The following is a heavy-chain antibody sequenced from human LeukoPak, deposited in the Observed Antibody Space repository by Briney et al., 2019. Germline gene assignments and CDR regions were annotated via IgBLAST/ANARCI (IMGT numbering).Heavy chain of an antibody. J-gene: IGHJ6*02. V-gene: IGHV3-7*01. CDR2: INKDGSVK. CDR3: ATYTNWVAGDV. D-gene: IGHD7-27*01. CDR1: GFSFSDSW. Sequence: PPGGSLLLSCGASGFSFSDSWMSWVRPAPGKGLEWVADINKDGSVKEYVDSVKGRFNISRDNAKNSLYLQMDSLRAEDTAVYYCATYTNWVAGDVWGQGTTVSVSS.